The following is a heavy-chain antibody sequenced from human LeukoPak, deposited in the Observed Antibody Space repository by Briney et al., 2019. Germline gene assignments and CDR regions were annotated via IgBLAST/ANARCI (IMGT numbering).Heavy chain of an antibody. V-gene: IGHV3-21*06. CDR2: ISETSTYI. J-gene: IGHJ6*01. CDR3: ARDRVVPAAMLGYYYYYGMDV. Sequence: GGSLRLSCAASGFTFSSYPMNWVRQAPGRGLEWVSSISETSTYIYYADSVKGRFTISRDNARNSLYLQMNSLRAEDTAVYYCARDRVVPAAMLGYYYYYGMDVWGQGTTVTVSS. D-gene: IGHD2-2*01. CDR1: GFTFSSYP.